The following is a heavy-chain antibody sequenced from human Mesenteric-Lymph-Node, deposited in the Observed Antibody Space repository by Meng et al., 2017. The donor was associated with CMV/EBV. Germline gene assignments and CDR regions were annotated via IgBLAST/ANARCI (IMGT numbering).Heavy chain of an antibody. J-gene: IGHJ2*01. D-gene: IGHD2-2*01. CDR3: AKAPYCRTTSCYWYFDL. CDR2: ISWNRGRI. V-gene: IGHV3-9*01. Sequence: GGSLRLSCAASGFTFSSSAMSWVRQAPGKGLEWVSGISWNRGRIAYADSVKGRFTFSRDNAKNSLYLQMNSLRAEDTAVYYCAKAPYCRTTSCYWYFDLWGRGTLVTVSS. CDR1: GFTFSSSA.